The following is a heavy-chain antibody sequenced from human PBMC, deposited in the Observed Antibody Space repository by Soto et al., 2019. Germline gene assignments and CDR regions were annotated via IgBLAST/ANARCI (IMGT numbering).Heavy chain of an antibody. V-gene: IGHV1-2*02. CDR1: RYTFTIYD. CDR2: ITPPSGVT. D-gene: IGHD6-13*01. J-gene: IGHJ4*02. CDR3: ASDLLSIVAAGKY. Sequence: SVKVSSKASRYTFTIYDVIWVGQSTGCGLQWMGWITPPSGVTIYAQKIPGRVTMTRDASIITAYLELSRLTCDDTAVYYCASDLLSIVAAGKYWGQGTMVTVSS.